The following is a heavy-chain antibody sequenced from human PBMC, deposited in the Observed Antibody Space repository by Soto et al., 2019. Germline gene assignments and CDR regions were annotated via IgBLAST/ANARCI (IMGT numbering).Heavy chain of an antibody. CDR1: GGSFSGYY. CDR2: INHSGGT. J-gene: IGHJ6*02. D-gene: IGHD2-15*01. CDR3: ARQMRGATISICCCGMDV. Sequence: SETLSLTCAVYGGSFSGYYWSWIRQPPGKGLEWIGEINHSGGTNYNPSLKSRVTIAVDTSKNQFSLKLSWVPAADTAVDYCARQMRGATISICCCGMDVWGQGTTVTVSS. V-gene: IGHV4-34*01.